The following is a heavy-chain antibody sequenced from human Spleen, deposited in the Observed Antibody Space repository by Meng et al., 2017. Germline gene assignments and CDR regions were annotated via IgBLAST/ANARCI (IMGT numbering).Heavy chain of an antibody. CDR1: GYTFPDYW. J-gene: IGHJ4*02. Sequence: QGQLGQSGAEVKKPGAPGKVSCKASGYTFPDYWLHWVRRAPGQGLEWMGRINPKSGDTHYAQRFQGRVTMTGDTSISTAYMELSGLRSDDTAMYYCARDEDISAAGKLFGDYWGQGTLVTVSS. CDR2: INPKSGDT. V-gene: IGHV1-2*06. CDR3: ARDEDISAAGKLFGDY. D-gene: IGHD6-13*01.